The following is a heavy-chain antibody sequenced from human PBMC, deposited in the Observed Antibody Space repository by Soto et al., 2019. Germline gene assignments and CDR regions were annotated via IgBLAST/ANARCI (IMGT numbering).Heavy chain of an antibody. CDR3: ARYPNSLNNWFDP. CDR1: GGTFSNYA. D-gene: IGHD3-9*01. V-gene: IGHV1-69*06. Sequence: QIHLVQSGAEVKKPGSSVKISCKASGGTFSNYAISWVRQAPGQGLEWMGGITPIFDTTNYAQKFQGRLTITADTSTSTAYMELSGLRSDDTAICFCARYPNSLNNWFDPWGQGTLVTVSS. J-gene: IGHJ5*02. CDR2: ITPIFDTT.